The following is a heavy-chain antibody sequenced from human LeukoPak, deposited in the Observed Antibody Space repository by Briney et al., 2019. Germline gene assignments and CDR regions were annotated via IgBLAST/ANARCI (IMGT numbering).Heavy chain of an antibody. CDR3: AREYCSGGSCYPSFDY. Sequence: ASVKVSCKASGYTFTSYYMHWVRQAPGQGLEWMGIINPSGGSTSYAQKFQGRVTMTRDTSTSTVYMELSSLRSEDTAVYYCAREYCSGGSCYPSFDYWGQGTLVTVSS. D-gene: IGHD2-15*01. CDR1: GYTFTSYY. V-gene: IGHV1-46*01. J-gene: IGHJ4*02. CDR2: INPSGGST.